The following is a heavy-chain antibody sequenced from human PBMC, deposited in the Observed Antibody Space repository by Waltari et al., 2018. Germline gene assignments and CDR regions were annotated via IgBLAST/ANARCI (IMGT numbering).Heavy chain of an antibody. CDR3: ATEPAPGAGINY. J-gene: IGHJ4*02. CDR1: GFTFVVHS. V-gene: IGHV3-48*01. Sequence: VQLVESGGVFVLPGGSLRLSCAGSGFTFVVHSMHWIRQAPGKGLEWVAYMSASRAAIYYADSVKGRFTSSRDNAKNLLFPQMSNLGAEDMAVYYCATEPAPGAGINYWGQGILVTVSS. D-gene: IGHD6-19*01. CDR2: MSASRAAI.